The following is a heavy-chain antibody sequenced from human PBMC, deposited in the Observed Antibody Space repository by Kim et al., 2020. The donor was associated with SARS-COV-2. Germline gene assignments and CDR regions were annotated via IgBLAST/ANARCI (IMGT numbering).Heavy chain of an antibody. Sequence: SETLSLTCTVSGGSISSGDYYWSWIRQPPGKGLEWIGHIYYTGSTYYNPSPKSRVTISIDTSKNQFSLKLSSVTAADTAVYYCARGYLFGVVIKYYYDMDVGGQGTTVTVSS. CDR3: ARGYLFGVVIKYYYDMDV. CDR1: GGSISSGDYY. J-gene: IGHJ6*02. V-gene: IGHV4-30-4*01. CDR2: IYYTGST. D-gene: IGHD3-3*01.